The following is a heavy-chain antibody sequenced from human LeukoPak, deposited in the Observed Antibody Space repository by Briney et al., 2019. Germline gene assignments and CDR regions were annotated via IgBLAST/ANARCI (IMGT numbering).Heavy chain of an antibody. V-gene: IGHV3-23*01. J-gene: IGHJ4*02. CDR1: GFTFSSYA. CDR2: ISGSGGST. Sequence: GGSLRLSCAASGFTFSSYAMSWVRQAPEKGLEWVSTISGSGGSTYYTDSVRGRFTISRDNSKNTLYLQMNSLRAEDTAVYYCARDRVGVGGNGWENWGQGTLVTVSS. D-gene: IGHD6-19*01. CDR3: ARDRVGVGGNGWEN.